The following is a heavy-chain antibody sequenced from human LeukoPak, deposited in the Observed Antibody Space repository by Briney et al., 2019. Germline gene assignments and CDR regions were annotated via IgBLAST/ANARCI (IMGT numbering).Heavy chain of an antibody. CDR1: GFTFSSYA. V-gene: IGHV3-23*01. CDR3: AKDPRPSGLFLGPRLNRGFGFDY. J-gene: IGHJ4*02. Sequence: PGGSLRLSCAASGFTFSSYAMSWVRQAPGKGLEWVSAISGSGGSTYYADSVKGRFTISRDNSKNTLYLQMNSLRAEDTAVYYCAKDPRPSGLFLGPRLNRGFGFDYWGQGTLVTVSS. CDR2: ISGSGGST. D-gene: IGHD6-19*01.